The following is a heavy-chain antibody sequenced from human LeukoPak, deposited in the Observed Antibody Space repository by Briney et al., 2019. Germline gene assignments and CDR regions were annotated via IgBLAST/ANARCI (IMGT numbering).Heavy chain of an antibody. CDR1: GFTFSNSY. J-gene: IGHJ6*03. CDR2: IGYDGSQK. D-gene: IGHD2-2*01. Sequence: GGSLRLSCAASGFTFSNSYMSWVRQAPGKGLEWVANIGYDGSQKNYVDSVKGRFTISRDNARDSLYLQINSVRPEDTAVYYCASMPSTEIYYFYYMDVWGKGTTVTVSS. V-gene: IGHV3-7*01. CDR3: ASMPSTEIYYFYYMDV.